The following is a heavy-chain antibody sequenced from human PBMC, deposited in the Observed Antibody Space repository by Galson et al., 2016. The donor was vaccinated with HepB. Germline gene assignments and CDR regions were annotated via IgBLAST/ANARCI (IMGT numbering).Heavy chain of an antibody. J-gene: IGHJ4*02. D-gene: IGHD4-11*01. V-gene: IGHV3-7*03. CDR2: MNPDGSAD. Sequence: SLRLSCAASGFTFSSYVMSWVRQAPGKGLEWVASMNPDGSADYYVGSVRGRYTISRDNAKNSLYLQMDSLRADDTAVYYCARDRAYSQFDFWGQGTPVTVSS. CDR3: ARDRAYSQFDF. CDR1: GFTFSSYV.